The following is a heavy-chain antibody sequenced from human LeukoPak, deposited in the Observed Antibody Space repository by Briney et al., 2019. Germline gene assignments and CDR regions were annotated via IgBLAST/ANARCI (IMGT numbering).Heavy chain of an antibody. CDR2: INPNSGGT. D-gene: IGHD4-11*01. CDR1: GYTFTGYY. CDR3: ARDPDNYEMCHFDY. Sequence: ASVKVSCKASGYTFTGYYMHWVRQAPGQGLEWMGWINPNSGGTNYSQKFQGRVTMTRDTSISTVYMELSRLRSDDTAVYYCARDPDNYEMCHFDYWGQGTLVTVSS. V-gene: IGHV1-2*02. J-gene: IGHJ4*02.